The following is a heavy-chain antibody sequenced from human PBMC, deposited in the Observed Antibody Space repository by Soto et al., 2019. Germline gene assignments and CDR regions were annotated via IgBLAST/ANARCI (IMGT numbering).Heavy chain of an antibody. CDR2: ITWDGINI. D-gene: IGHD6-13*01. CDR3: AKEGIAWH. CDR1: GFTFGDYT. J-gene: IGHJ4*02. Sequence: ESGGGVVQPGGSLRLSCTASGFTFGDYTMHWVRQAPGKGLEWVSLITWDGINIEYADSVRGRFTISRDNSKNSLYLQMNGLRHEDTAFYYCAKEGIAWHWGQGTLVTVPS. V-gene: IGHV3-43*01.